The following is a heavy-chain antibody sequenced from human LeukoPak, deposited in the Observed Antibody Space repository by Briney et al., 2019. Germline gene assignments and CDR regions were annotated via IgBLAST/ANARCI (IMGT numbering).Heavy chain of an antibody. D-gene: IGHD6-13*01. CDR1: GGSISSYY. J-gene: IGHJ4*02. Sequence: SETLSLTCTVSGGSISSYYWSWIRQPPGKRLEWIGYIYYSGSTNYNPSLKSRVTISVDTSKNQFSLKLSSVTAVDTAVYYCARRRYSSSWGPFDYWGQGTLVTVSS. V-gene: IGHV4-59*08. CDR3: ARRRYSSSWGPFDY. CDR2: IYYSGST.